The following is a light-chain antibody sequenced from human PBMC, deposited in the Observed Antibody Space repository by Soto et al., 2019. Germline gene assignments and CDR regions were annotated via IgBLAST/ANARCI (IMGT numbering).Light chain of an antibody. CDR3: QQYCSSPWT. CDR1: QSVLYSSSNKNY. V-gene: IGKV4-1*01. J-gene: IGKJ1*01. Sequence: DIVMTQSPDSLAVSLGERATIDCMSSQSVLYSSSNKNYLAWYQQKPGQPPKLLIYWASTRESGVPDRFSGSGSGTDLTLTISSLQAEDVAVYYCQQYCSSPWTFGQGTKVEIK. CDR2: WAS.